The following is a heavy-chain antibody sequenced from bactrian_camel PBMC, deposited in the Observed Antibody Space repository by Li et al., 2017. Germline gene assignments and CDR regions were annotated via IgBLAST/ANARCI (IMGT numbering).Heavy chain of an antibody. CDR2: IRTDSAT. D-gene: IGHD1*01. J-gene: IGHJ4*01. CDR3: AADPFCRQDYD. V-gene: IGHV3S9*01. CDR1: RFTFSKND. Sequence: VQLVESGGGLVQPGASLKLSCVASRFTFSKNDMMWARQVPGKRPEWLSTIRTDSATFYTDSVKGRFTISRDNAKNTVSLQMNDLQPEDTAMYFCAADPFCRQDYDWGQGTQVTVS.